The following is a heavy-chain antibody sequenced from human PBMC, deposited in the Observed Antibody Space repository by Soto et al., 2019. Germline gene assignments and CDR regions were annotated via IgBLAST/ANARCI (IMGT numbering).Heavy chain of an antibody. D-gene: IGHD2-15*01. V-gene: IGHV3-23*01. CDR2: ISGSGDST. CDR3: TTTWELLLYFDN. CDR1: GFTFSSYA. Sequence: PGGSLRLSCAASGFTFSSYAMSWVRQTPGKGLEWVSVISGSGDSTYYADSVKGRFTISRDNSKNTLYLQMNSLKIEDTAVYYCTTTWELLLYFDNWGQGTLVTVSS. J-gene: IGHJ4*02.